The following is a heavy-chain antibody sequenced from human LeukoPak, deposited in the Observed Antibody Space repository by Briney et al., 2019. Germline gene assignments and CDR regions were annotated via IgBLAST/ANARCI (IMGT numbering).Heavy chain of an antibody. CDR3: AKDHYYGSGSYSRWVYFDY. J-gene: IGHJ4*02. CDR2: ISWDGGST. D-gene: IGHD3-10*01. CDR1: GFTFDDYT. V-gene: IGHV3-43*01. Sequence: GGSLRLSCAASGFTFDDYTMHWVRQAPGKGLERVSLISWDGGSTYYADSVKGRFTISRDNSKNSLYLQMNSPRTEDTALYFCAKDHYYGSGSYSRWVYFDYWGQGTLVTVSS.